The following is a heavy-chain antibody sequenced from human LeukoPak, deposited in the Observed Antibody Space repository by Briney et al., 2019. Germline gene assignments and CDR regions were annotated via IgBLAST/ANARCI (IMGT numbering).Heavy chain of an antibody. CDR1: GFTVSSNY. CDR2: INSDVSST. V-gene: IGHV3-74*01. Sequence: GGSLRLSCAASGFTVSSNYMSWVRQAPGKGLVWVSRINSDVSSTTYADSVKGRFTISRDNAKNTLYLQMNSLRAEDTAVYYCARGRDEYNPPDYWGQGTLVTVSS. J-gene: IGHJ4*02. CDR3: ARGRDEYNPPDY. D-gene: IGHD5-24*01.